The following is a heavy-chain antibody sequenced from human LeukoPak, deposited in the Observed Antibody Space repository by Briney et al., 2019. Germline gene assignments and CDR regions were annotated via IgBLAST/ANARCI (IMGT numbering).Heavy chain of an antibody. CDR2: ISAYNGNT. J-gene: IGHJ4*02. CDR3: ASGNRNYRASPGEYYFDY. D-gene: IGHD1-7*01. Sequence: ASVKVSCKTSGYTFTSYGISWVRQAPGQGLEWMGWISAYNGNTNYAQKLQGRVTMTTDTSTSTAYMELRSLRSDDTAVYYCASGNRNYRASPGEYYFDYWGQGTLVTVSS. V-gene: IGHV1-18*01. CDR1: GYTFTSYG.